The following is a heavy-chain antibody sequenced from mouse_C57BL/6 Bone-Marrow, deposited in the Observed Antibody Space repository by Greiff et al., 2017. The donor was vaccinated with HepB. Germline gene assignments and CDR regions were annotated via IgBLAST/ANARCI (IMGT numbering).Heavy chain of an antibody. Sequence: EVQVVESGGGLVKPGGSLKLSCAASGFTFSSYAMSWVRQTPEKRLEWVATISDGGSYTYYPDNVKGRFTISRDNAKNNLYLQMSHLKSEDTAMYYCARDLYYDYDKVMDYWGQGTSVTVSS. CDR2: ISDGGSYT. D-gene: IGHD2-4*01. J-gene: IGHJ4*01. V-gene: IGHV5-4*01. CDR3: ARDLYYDYDKVMDY. CDR1: GFTFSSYA.